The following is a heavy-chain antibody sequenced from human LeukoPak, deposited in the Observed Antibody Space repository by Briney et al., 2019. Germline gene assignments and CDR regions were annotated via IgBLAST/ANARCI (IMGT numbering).Heavy chain of an antibody. CDR2: IVASGGST. J-gene: IGHJ1*01. CDR1: GFTFSDYS. D-gene: IGHD4-23*01. V-gene: IGHV3-23*01. Sequence: PGGSLRLSCAASGFTFSDYSMNWVRQAPRKGLEWVSSIVASGGSTYYAGSVKGRFTISRDNSKNTLYLQMNSLRAEDTAVYYCAKKVVTQPGPAYFQHWGQGALVTVSS. CDR3: AKKVVTQPGPAYFQH.